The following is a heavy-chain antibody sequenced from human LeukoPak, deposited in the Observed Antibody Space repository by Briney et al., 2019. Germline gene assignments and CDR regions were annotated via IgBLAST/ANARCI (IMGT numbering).Heavy chain of an antibody. CDR1: GGSISRNSDY. Sequence: SETLSLNCTVSGGSISRNSDYWGWIRQPPGKGLEWIGLIYYGGNTNYNPSLKSRVTISVDTSKNQFSLKLSSVTAADTAVYYCARRTVTTAIDYWGQGTLVTVSS. CDR3: ARRTVTTAIDY. J-gene: IGHJ4*02. V-gene: IGHV4-39*07. CDR2: IYYGGNT. D-gene: IGHD4-17*01.